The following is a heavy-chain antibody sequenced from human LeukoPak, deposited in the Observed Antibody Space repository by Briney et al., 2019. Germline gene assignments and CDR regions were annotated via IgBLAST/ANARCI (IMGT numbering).Heavy chain of an antibody. J-gene: IGHJ4*02. CDR1: GYTVTSYG. CDR3: ARDPGEAWGLLKP. CDR2: ISAYNGNT. V-gene: IGHV1-18*01. D-gene: IGHD1-26*01. Sequence: ASVKVSCKASGYTVTSYGISWVRQATRQGLEWMRWISAYNGNTNYAQNLQGRVTMTTDTSTSTAYMELSSLRSDDTAVYYCARDPGEAWGLLKPWGQGTLVTVSS.